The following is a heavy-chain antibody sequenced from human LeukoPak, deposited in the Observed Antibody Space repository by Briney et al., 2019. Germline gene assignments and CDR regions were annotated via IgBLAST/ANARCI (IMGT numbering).Heavy chain of an antibody. D-gene: IGHD3-22*01. CDR1: GFTFSDHY. CDR2: TSDNTNGSNT. CDR3: ARYYYDSSGYYRFDY. Sequence: GASLRLSCAASGFTFSDHYMDWVRQAPGKGLEWVGRTSDNTNGSNTDYAASVRGRFTISRDDSKNSLHLQMNSLKTEDTAVYYCARYYYDSSGYYRFDYWGQGTLVTVSS. J-gene: IGHJ4*02. V-gene: IGHV3-72*01.